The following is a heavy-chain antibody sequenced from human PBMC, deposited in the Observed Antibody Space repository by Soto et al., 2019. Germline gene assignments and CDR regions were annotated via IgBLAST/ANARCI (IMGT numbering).Heavy chain of an antibody. D-gene: IGHD3-16*01. CDR3: ARDRDWGAFDL. CDR2: LTHNADGL. V-gene: IGHV3-23*04. CDR1: GFTFSQHG. Sequence: DAQLVESGGGLVQPGGSLRLSCAVSGFTFSQHGMNWVRQAPGKGLEWVSGLTHNADGLSYADSVKGRFAISRDNSKYTVFLQMNSLTAEDSAIYYCARDRDWGAFDLWGQGTMVSVSS. J-gene: IGHJ3*01.